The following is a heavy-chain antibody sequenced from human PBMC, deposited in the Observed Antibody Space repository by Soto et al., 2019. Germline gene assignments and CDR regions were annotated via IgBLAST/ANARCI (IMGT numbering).Heavy chain of an antibody. J-gene: IGHJ6*02. CDR2: ISYSGHT. Sequence: QVRLQESGPGLVKPSETLSLTCTVSGGSITSITNHYCSWIRQPPGKGLEWIGYISYSGHTSYNPSLKSRAILSVDTSKNQASLNLASVTAADTAVYYCATQGFGTLHGLVDVWGQGTTVTVSS. V-gene: IGHV4-59*08. CDR1: GGSITSITNHY. CDR3: ATQGFGTLHGLVDV. D-gene: IGHD1-7*01.